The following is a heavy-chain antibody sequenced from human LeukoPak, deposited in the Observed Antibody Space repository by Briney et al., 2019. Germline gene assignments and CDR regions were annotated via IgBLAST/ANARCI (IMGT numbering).Heavy chain of an antibody. J-gene: IGHJ1*01. CDR2: IYPGDSDT. CDR3: ARHAGHYDFWSGSWCFQH. CDR1: GYMFTNHW. Sequence: GESLRISCKGSGYMFTNHWLGWVRQMPGKGLEWMGIIYPGDSDTRYSPSFQGQVTVSADKSISTAYLQWSSLKASDTAMYYCARHAGHYDFWSGSWCFQHWGQGTLVTVSS. D-gene: IGHD3-3*01. V-gene: IGHV5-51*01.